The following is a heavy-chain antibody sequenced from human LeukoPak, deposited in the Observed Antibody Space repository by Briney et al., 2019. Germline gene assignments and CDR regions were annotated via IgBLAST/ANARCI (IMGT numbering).Heavy chain of an antibody. CDR2: ISGSGGST. CDR3: AKRYCSSTSCSFFDY. V-gene: IGHV3-23*01. CDR1: GFTFSSYA. D-gene: IGHD2-2*01. J-gene: IGHJ4*02. Sequence: GGSLRLSCAASGFTFSSYAMSWVRQAPGKGLEWVSAISGSGGSTYYADSVKGRFTISRDNSKNTLFLQMNSLRAEDTAVYHCAKRYCSSTSCSFFDYWGQGTLVTVSS.